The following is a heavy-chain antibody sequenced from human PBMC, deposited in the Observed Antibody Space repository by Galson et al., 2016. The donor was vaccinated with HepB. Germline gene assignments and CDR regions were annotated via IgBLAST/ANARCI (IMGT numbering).Heavy chain of an antibody. J-gene: IGHJ4*02. D-gene: IGHD3-22*01. CDR3: ASGDTTGYFLLSH. CDR2: NIPIFAKA. V-gene: IGHV1-69*01. Sequence: SCKASGGSFRALGISWLRQAPGQGLEWKGGNIPIFAKATYARQFKGRVTITADQSRGTAYMELSSLKNEDTAIYFCASGDTTGYFLLSHWGQGTLVAVSS. CDR1: GGSFRALG.